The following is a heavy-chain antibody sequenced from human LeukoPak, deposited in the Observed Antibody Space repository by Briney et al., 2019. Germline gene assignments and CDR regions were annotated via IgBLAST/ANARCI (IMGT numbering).Heavy chain of an antibody. CDR3: ARRSSSTKVFDY. Sequence: GGSLRLSCAASGFTFSSYAMSWVRQAPGQGPEWVSAIGTCGDTYYADSVKGRFTFSRDNSKNTLFLQMNSLRAEDTALYYCARRSSSTKVFDYWGQGTLVTVSS. CDR1: GFTFSSYA. CDR2: IGTCGDT. V-gene: IGHV3-23*01. D-gene: IGHD2-2*01. J-gene: IGHJ4*02.